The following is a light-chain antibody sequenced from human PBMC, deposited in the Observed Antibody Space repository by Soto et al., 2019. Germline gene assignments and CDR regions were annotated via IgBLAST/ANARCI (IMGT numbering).Light chain of an antibody. Sequence: QSALTQPPSASGSPGQSVTISCTGTSNDIGAYNYVSWYQQHPGKAPKLLIYEVIRRPSGVPDRFSGSRSGNTASLIVSGLQPDDEADYYCSSYAGRETGVFGTGTKLTVL. V-gene: IGLV2-8*01. CDR3: SSYAGRETGV. CDR2: EVI. CDR1: SNDIGAYNY. J-gene: IGLJ1*01.